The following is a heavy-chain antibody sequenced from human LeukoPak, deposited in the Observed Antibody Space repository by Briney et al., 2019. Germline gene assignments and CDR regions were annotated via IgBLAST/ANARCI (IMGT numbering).Heavy chain of an antibody. J-gene: IGHJ6*02. CDR1: GGSISSSNW. CDR2: IYHSGST. D-gene: IGHD6-6*01. Sequence: PSETLSLTCAVSGGSISSSNWWSWVRQPPGKGLEWIGEIYHSGSTNYNPSLKSRVTISVDKSKNQFSLKLSSVTAADTAVYYCARGYASSSGGYYYYGMDVWGQGTTVTVSS. V-gene: IGHV4-4*02. CDR3: ARGYASSSGGYYYYGMDV.